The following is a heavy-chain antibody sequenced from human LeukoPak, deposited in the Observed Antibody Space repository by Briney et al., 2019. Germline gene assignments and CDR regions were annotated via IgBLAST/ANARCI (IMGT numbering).Heavy chain of an antibody. CDR2: IKSKTDGGTT. D-gene: IGHD2-2*01. Sequence: PGGSLRLSCAASGFTFSNAWMSWVHQAPGKGLEWVGRIKSKTDGGTTDYAAPVKGRFTISRDDSKNTLYLQMNSLKTEDTAVYYCTTDGLVVVPAAPFDYWGQGTLVTVFS. CDR1: GFTFSNAW. CDR3: TTDGLVVVPAAPFDY. J-gene: IGHJ4*02. V-gene: IGHV3-15*01.